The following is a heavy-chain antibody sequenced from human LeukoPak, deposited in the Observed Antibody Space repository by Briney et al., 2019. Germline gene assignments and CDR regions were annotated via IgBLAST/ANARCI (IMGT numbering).Heavy chain of an antibody. CDR2: MNPNSGNT. Sequence: ASVKFSCEASGYTFTSYGISWVRQAPGQGLEWMGWMNPNSGNTGYAQKFQGRVTMTRNTSISTAYMALSSLRSEDTAVYYCARRQVAGGSGRDCWGYWGQGTLVTVSS. V-gene: IGHV1-8*02. CDR3: ARRQVAGGSGRDCWGY. CDR1: GYTFTSYG. J-gene: IGHJ4*02. D-gene: IGHD3-10*01.